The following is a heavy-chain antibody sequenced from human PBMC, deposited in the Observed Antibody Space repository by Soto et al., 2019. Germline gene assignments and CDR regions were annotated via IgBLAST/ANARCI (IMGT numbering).Heavy chain of an antibody. V-gene: IGHV4-39*01. CDR1: GYSLTSSGYY. CDR2: MFYSGLT. J-gene: IGHJ6*02. CDR3: APLSVSLSGPYGIHV. D-gene: IGHD2-15*01. Sequence: SQTLSLAYRVYGYSLTSSGYYWAWIRQPPGKGLEWIGSMFYSGLTYYNPSLKSRVTLSVDTSKNQFSVRLNSVTAADTAVYYCAPLSVSLSGPYGIHVWGQGTTVAVSS.